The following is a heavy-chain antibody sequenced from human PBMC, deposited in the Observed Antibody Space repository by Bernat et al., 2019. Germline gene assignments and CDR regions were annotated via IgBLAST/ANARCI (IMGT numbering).Heavy chain of an antibody. CDR1: GFTFRRYA. J-gene: IGHJ6*03. D-gene: IGHD1-7*01. Sequence: EVQLLESGGGLVQPGGSLRLSCAASGFTFRRYAMSRVRQAPGKGLGWVSAIGNSGAVTYSADSVGGPFTISRDSSRDTPFLEMNSLRAEDTAIYYGAKGLGGNGNFDSYMDVWGKGTTVTVSS. CDR3: AKGLGGNGNFDSYMDV. V-gene: IGHV3-23*01. CDR2: IGNSGAVT.